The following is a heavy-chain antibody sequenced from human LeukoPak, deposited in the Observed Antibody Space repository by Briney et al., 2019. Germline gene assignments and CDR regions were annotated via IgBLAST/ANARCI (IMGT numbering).Heavy chain of an antibody. CDR3: AREFDYYGDY. V-gene: IGHV1-46*01. D-gene: IGHD3-10*01. CDR1: GYTFTSYY. CDR2: INPSGGST. Sequence: ASVKVSSKASGYTFTSYYTQWVRQAPGQGLEWMGIINPSGGSTTYAQKFQGRVTMTRDTSTSTVYMELSSLRSEDTAVYYCAREFDYYGDYWGQGTLVTVSS. J-gene: IGHJ4*02.